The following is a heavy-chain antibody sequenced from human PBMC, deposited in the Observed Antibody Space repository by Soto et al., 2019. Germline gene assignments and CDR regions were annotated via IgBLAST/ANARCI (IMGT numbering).Heavy chain of an antibody. D-gene: IGHD3-3*01. CDR3: ARLLFGAANWFDP. V-gene: IGHV4-30-2*02. CDR1: GGSISSGGYS. Sequence: SETLSLTCAVSGGSISSGGYSWSWIRQPPGKGLEWIGYIYHSGSTYYNPSLKSRVTISVDRSKNQFPLKLSSVTAADTAVYYCARLLFGAANWFDPWGQGTLVTVSS. CDR2: IYHSGST. J-gene: IGHJ5*02.